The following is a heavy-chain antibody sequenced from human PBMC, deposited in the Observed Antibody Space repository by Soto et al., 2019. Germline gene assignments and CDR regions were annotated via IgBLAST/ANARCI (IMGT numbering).Heavy chain of an antibody. D-gene: IGHD3-10*01. J-gene: IGHJ4*02. CDR1: GFTFSNYA. V-gene: IGHV3-30-3*01. CDR3: ARGDAYNSGTFFDY. Sequence: QVQLVESGGGVVKPGRSLRLSCAASGFTFSNYAMHWVRQAPGKGLEWVAVISYHGSNKYYADSVQGRFSISRDNSKNTLDLQMNSLRPEDTAVYYCARGDAYNSGTFFDYWGQGTLVTVSS. CDR2: ISYHGSNK.